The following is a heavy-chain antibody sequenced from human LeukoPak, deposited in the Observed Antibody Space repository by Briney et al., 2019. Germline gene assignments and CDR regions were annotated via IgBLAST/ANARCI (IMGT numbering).Heavy chain of an antibody. CDR3: AREGVVVIPAARAGNAFDI. Sequence: PSETLSLTCTVSGGSISSSNFYWGWIRQPAGKGLEWIGRIYTSGSTHYNPSLKSRVTISVDTSKNQFSLKLSSVTAADTAVYYCAREGVVVIPAARAGNAFDIWGRGTLVTVSS. CDR2: IYTSGST. CDR1: GGSISSSNFY. J-gene: IGHJ3*02. V-gene: IGHV4-61*02. D-gene: IGHD3-16*02.